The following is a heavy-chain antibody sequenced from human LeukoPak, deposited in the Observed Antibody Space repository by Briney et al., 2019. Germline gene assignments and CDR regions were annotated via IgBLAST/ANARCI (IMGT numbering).Heavy chain of an antibody. Sequence: GGSLRLSCAASGFTFSSYEMNWVRQAPGKGLEWVSGINWNGGSTGYADSVKGRFTISRDNAKNSLYLQMNSLRAEDTALYYCASLPAPPYYYDSSGYQDAFDIWGQGTMVTVSS. J-gene: IGHJ3*02. CDR2: INWNGGST. D-gene: IGHD3-22*01. V-gene: IGHV3-20*04. CDR1: GFTFSSYE. CDR3: ASLPAPPYYYDSSGYQDAFDI.